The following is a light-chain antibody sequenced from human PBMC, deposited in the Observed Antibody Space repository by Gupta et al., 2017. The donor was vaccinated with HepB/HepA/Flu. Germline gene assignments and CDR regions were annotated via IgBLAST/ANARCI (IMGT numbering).Light chain of an antibody. V-gene: IGKV4-1*01. CDR3: EQEYNGPLT. CDR2: WAS. Sequence: DIVMTQSPDSLAVSLGERATITCRSSQTRLNGSTNNNHLAWYQQKGGQPPKLLIYWASTREPEVPDRFSGSGSGTXFSLTIXSRQAEDVAIYYCEQEYNGPLTFGXGTQLDIK. J-gene: IGKJ5*01. CDR1: QTRLNGSTNNNH.